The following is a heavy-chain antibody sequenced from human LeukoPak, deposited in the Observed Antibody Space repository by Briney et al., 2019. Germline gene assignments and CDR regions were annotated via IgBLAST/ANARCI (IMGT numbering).Heavy chain of an antibody. D-gene: IGHD2-15*01. J-gene: IGHJ6*03. CDR1: GGSISSYY. CDR3: ARLGQDVVSTFEGYYYMDV. V-gene: IGHV4-59*01. CDR2: IYYSGST. Sequence: SETLSLTCTVSGGSISSYYWSWIRQPPGKGLEWIGYIYYSGSTNYNPSLKSRVTISVDTSKNQFSLKLSSVTAADTAVYYCARLGQDVVSTFEGYYYMDVWGKGTTVTVSS.